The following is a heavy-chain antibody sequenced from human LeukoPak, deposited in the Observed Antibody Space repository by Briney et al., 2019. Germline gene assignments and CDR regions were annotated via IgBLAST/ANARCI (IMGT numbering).Heavy chain of an antibody. Sequence: GGSLRLSCAASGFTFSSYWMNWVRQAPGKGLEWVANIKEDGSVKYYVDSVKGRFTISRDNAKNSLYLQMNSLRVEETGVYYCARDGAYSSSWGSEYYFDYWGQGTLVTVSS. CDR2: IKEDGSVK. CDR1: GFTFSSYW. J-gene: IGHJ4*02. V-gene: IGHV3-7*01. CDR3: ARDGAYSSSWGSEYYFDY. D-gene: IGHD6-13*01.